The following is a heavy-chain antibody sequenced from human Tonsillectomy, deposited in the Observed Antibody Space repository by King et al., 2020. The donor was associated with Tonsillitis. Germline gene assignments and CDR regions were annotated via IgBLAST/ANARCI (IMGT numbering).Heavy chain of an antibody. CDR1: GVSISSSSYY. CDR3: ARRPDVLDY. J-gene: IGHJ4*02. V-gene: IGHV4-39*01. CDR2: MFYTVST. Sequence: QLQESGPGLVKPSETLSLTCTVSGVSISSSSYYWGWIRQPPGKGLEWIGSMFYTVSTYYNPSFKSRVTISVDTSKNQFALKLKSVTAADTAVYYCARRPDVLDYWGQGTLVTVSS.